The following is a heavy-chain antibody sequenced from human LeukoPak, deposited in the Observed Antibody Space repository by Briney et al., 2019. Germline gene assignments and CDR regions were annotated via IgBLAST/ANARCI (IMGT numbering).Heavy chain of an antibody. D-gene: IGHD5-12*01. V-gene: IGHV4-39*07. CDR3: AREAVSGYDFAVFDP. CDR2: IYYSGST. J-gene: IGHJ5*02. CDR1: GGSISSSSYY. Sequence: SETLSLTCTVSGGSISSSSYYWGWIRQPPGKGLEWIGSIYYSGSTYYNPSLKSRVTISVDTSKNQFSLKLSSATAADTAVYYCAREAVSGYDFAVFDPWGQGTLVTVSS.